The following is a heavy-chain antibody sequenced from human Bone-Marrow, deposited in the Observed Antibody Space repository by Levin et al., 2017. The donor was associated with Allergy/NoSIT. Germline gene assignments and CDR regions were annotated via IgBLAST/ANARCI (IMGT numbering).Heavy chain of an antibody. CDR2: IKYDGSEI. D-gene: IGHD3-16*01. CDR3: VRDYVWGTSEGDH. Sequence: QAGGSLRLSCAASGFTFSNFWMSWVRQAPMKGLEWVANIKYDGSEIYSVDSVRGRFTISRDNSKNSLFLDMKSLGVEDTAVYYCVRDYVWGTSEGDHWGQGTLVTVAS. CDR1: GFTFSNFW. V-gene: IGHV3-7*01. J-gene: IGHJ4*02.